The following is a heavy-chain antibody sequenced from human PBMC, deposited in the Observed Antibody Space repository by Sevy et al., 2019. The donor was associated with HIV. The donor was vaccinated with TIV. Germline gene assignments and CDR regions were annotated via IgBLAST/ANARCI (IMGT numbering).Heavy chain of an antibody. CDR1: GYTFTSYG. CDR2: ISTYNT. D-gene: IGHD1-26*01. J-gene: IGHJ1*01. Sequence: ASVKVSCKASGYTFTSYGITWVRQAPGQGLGWLGWISTYNTKDEQKLQGRGPMTTDTPTSTVYKEWRSLRSDDTAVYYCARAPSGSQGPGQYFHHWGQGTLVTVSS. CDR3: ARAPSGSQGPGQYFHH. V-gene: IGHV1-18*01.